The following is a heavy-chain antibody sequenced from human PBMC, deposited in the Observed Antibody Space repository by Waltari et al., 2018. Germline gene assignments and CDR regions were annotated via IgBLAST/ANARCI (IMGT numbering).Heavy chain of an antibody. CDR3: AREVGGSSWSTTPRGDAFDI. CDR2: IYFAGST. Sequence: QLQLRESGPGLLKPSETLSLTCSVSGDSIGSGYYYWGWIRQAPGKGLAWIGRIYFAGSTDYHPSLKSRLTISVDTSKNQFSLRLSSVTAADTAVYYCAREVGGSSWSTTPRGDAFDIWGQGTMVTVSS. CDR1: GDSIGSGYYY. D-gene: IGHD6-13*01. J-gene: IGHJ3*02. V-gene: IGHV4-39*07.